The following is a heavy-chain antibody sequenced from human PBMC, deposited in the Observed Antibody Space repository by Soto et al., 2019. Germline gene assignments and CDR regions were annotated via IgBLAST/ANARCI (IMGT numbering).Heavy chain of an antibody. Sequence: GGSMELSCVASEFSLENYAMSWVRQAPGKGLEWVSSISGSGGSTYYADSVKGRFTISRDNSKNTLYLQMNSLRADDTAVYYCAKGQQLVRGASDIWGQGTMVTVSS. J-gene: IGHJ3*02. CDR3: AKGQQLVRGASDI. CDR2: ISGSGGST. D-gene: IGHD6-6*01. CDR1: EFSLENYA. V-gene: IGHV3-23*01.